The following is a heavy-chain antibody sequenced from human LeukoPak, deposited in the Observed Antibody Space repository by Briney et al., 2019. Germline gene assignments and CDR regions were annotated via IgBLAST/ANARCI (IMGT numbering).Heavy chain of an antibody. J-gene: IGHJ5*02. V-gene: IGHV4-39*01. CDR3: ARPVGGYSYGYNWFDP. CDR1: GGSISSSSYY. CDR2: IYYSGST. Sequence: SETLSLTCTVSGGSISSSSYYWGWIRQPPGKGLEWIGSIYYSGSTYYNPSLKSRVTISVDTSKNQFSLKLCSVTAADTAVYYCARPVGGYSYGYNWFDPWGQGTLVTVSS. D-gene: IGHD5-18*01.